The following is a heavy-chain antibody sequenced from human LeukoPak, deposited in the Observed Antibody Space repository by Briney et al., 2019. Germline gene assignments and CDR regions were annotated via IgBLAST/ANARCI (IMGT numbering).Heavy chain of an antibody. V-gene: IGHV3-11*04. CDR2: ISSSGSTI. Sequence: PGGSLRLYCAASGFTFSDYYMSWIRQAPGKGLEWGSYISSSGSTIYYADSVKGRFTISRDNAKNSLYLQMKSLRAEDTAVYYCARAETSMVRGEDYYYYYMDVWGKGTTVTVSS. J-gene: IGHJ6*03. D-gene: IGHD3-10*01. CDR1: GFTFSDYY. CDR3: ARAETSMVRGEDYYYYYMDV.